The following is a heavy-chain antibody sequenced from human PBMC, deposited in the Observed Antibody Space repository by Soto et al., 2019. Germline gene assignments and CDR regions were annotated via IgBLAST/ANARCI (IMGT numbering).Heavy chain of an antibody. CDR1: GFTLSAYD. Sequence: VGSLRLSCAASGFTLSAYDMHWVRQAEGKGLEWVSALGAADDPYYLVSVKGRFTISRENAKNSLYLQMNNLRAGDTAVYYCARAYSGRLPRRADYYYAMDVWGQGTTVTVSS. D-gene: IGHD2-15*01. V-gene: IGHV3-13*05. CDR3: ARAYSGRLPRRADYYYAMDV. CDR2: LGAADDP. J-gene: IGHJ6*02.